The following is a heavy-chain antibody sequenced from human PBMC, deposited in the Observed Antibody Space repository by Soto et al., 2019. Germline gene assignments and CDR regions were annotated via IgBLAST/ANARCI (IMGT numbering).Heavy chain of an antibody. CDR2: IIPIFGTA. V-gene: IGHV1-69*06. Sequence: SVKVSCKASGGTFSSYAISWVRQAPGQGLEWMGGIIPIFGTANYAQKFQGRVTITADKSTSTAYMELSSLRSEDTAVYYCARGRSWYYGMDVWGQGTTVTVSS. D-gene: IGHD6-13*01. CDR1: GGTFSSYA. J-gene: IGHJ6*02. CDR3: ARGRSWYYGMDV.